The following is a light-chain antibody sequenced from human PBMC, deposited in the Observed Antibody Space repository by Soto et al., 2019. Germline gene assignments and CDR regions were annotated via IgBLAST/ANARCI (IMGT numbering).Light chain of an antibody. CDR1: ESISSW. J-gene: IGKJ1*01. Sequence: DIQLTQSPSTLSASLGDRATITCRASESISSWLAWYQQKPGKAPKLMISDASNWDTGVPDRFSGSGSGTEFTLTISRLEPDDFAAYYCQQCNTSPRTFGRGTKVDIK. V-gene: IGKV1-5*01. CDR2: DAS. CDR3: QQCNTSPRT.